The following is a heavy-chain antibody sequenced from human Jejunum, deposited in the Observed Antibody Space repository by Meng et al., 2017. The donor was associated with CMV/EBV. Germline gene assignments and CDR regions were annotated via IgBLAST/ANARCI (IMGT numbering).Heavy chain of an antibody. CDR1: GYTFIDYY. Sequence: SGYTFIDYYIFWVRQAPGQGLEWMGWINSNTGGTTYSQKFQGRVTMTRDTSISTAYMEVTRLRSDDTAVYYCARDWGAYTDYFFDYWGQGTLVTVSS. D-gene: IGHD3-16*01. CDR2: INSNTGGT. V-gene: IGHV1-2*02. J-gene: IGHJ4*02. CDR3: ARDWGAYTDYFFDY.